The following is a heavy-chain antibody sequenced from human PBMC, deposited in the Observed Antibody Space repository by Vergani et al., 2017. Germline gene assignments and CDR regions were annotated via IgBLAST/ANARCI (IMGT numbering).Heavy chain of an antibody. D-gene: IGHD5-12*01. CDR3: ARRRGYSGYDQYYFDY. CDR1: GGSFSSSSYY. J-gene: IGHJ4*02. CDR2: ISYSGST. V-gene: IGHV4-39*01. Sequence: QLQLQESGPGLVKPSETLSLTCIVTGGSFSSSSYYWSWIRQPPGKGLEWIGSISYSGSTYYNPSLKSRVTISVDISKKQFSLKLSSVTAADTAVYYCARRRGYSGYDQYYFDYWGQGTLVTVSS.